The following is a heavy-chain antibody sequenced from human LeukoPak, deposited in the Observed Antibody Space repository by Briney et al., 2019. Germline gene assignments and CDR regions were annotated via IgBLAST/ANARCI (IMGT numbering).Heavy chain of an antibody. CDR3: ARDISTAAAGYNWFDP. V-gene: IGHV1-18*01. CDR2: ISAYNGNT. D-gene: IGHD6-13*01. CDR1: GYTFTSYG. Sequence: ASAKVSCKASGYTFTSYGISWVRQAPGQGLEWMGWISAYNGNTNYAQKLQGRVTMTTDTSTSTAYMELRSLRSDDTAVYYCARDISTAAAGYNWFDPWGQGTLVTVSS. J-gene: IGHJ5*02.